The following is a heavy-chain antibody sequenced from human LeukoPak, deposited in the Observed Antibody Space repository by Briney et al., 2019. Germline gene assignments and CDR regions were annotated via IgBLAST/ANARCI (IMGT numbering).Heavy chain of an antibody. Sequence: GGSLRLSCAASGFTFSSYAMSWVRQAPGKGLEWVSAISGSGGSTYYADSVKGRFTISRDNSKNTLYLQMNSLRAEDTAVYYCASGGYCTNGVCHRHYYYYGMDVWGQGTTVTVSS. CDR3: ASGGYCTNGVCHRHYYYYGMDV. V-gene: IGHV3-23*01. CDR1: GFTFSSYA. CDR2: ISGSGGST. D-gene: IGHD2-8*01. J-gene: IGHJ6*02.